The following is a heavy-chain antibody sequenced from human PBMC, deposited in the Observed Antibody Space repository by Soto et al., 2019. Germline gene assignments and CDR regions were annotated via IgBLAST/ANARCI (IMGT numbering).Heavy chain of an antibody. D-gene: IGHD3-10*01. CDR3: ARICLYGSGSYYNWKDY. Sequence: SGPTLVNPTQTLTLTCTFSGFSLSTSGMCVSWIRQPPGKALEWLALIDWDDDKYYSTSLKTRLTISKDTSKNQVVLTMTNMDPVDTATYYCARICLYGSGSYYNWKDYWGQGTLVTVSS. V-gene: IGHV2-70*01. J-gene: IGHJ4*02. CDR1: GFSLSTSGMC. CDR2: IDWDDDK.